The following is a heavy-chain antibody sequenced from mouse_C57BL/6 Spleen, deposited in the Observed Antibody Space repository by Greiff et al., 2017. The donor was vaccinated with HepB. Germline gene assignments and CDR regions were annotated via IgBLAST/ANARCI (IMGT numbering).Heavy chain of an antibody. V-gene: IGHV1-18*01. D-gene: IGHD2-4*01. CDR1: GYTFTDYN. CDR2: INHNNGGT. J-gene: IGHJ3*01. Sequence: VQLQQSGPELVKPGASVKIPCKASGYTFTDYNMDWVKQSHGKSLEWIGDINHNNGGTIYNQKFKGKATLTVDKSSSTAYMELRSLTSEDTAVYYCAIYYDYDGPWFAYWGQGTLVTVSA. CDR3: AIYYDYDGPWFAY.